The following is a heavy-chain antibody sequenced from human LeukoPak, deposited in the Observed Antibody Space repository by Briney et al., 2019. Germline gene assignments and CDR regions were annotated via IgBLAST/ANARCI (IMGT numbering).Heavy chain of an antibody. D-gene: IGHD2-2*01. V-gene: IGHV4-59*01. CDR3: ARVLGYCSSTSCYRAFDI. CDR2: IYYSGST. CDR1: GGSISSYY. Sequence: MPSETLSLTCTVSGGSISSYYWSWIRQPPWKGLEWIGYIYYSGSTNYNPSLKSRVTISVDTSKNQFSLKLSSVTAADTAVYYCARVLGYCSSTSCYRAFDIWGQGTMVTVSS. J-gene: IGHJ3*02.